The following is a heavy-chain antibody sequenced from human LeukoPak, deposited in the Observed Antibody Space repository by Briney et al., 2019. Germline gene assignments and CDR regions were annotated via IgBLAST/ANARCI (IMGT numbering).Heavy chain of an antibody. D-gene: IGHD3-10*01. CDR3: ARESPGYYGSGSAFDY. Sequence: SETLSLTCTVSGGSISSGGYYWSWIRQPPGKGLEWIGYIYHSGSTYYNPSLKSRVTISVDRSKNQFSLKLSSVTAADTAVYYCARESPGYYGSGSAFDYWGQGTLVTVSS. J-gene: IGHJ4*02. CDR1: GGSISSGGYY. CDR2: IYHSGST. V-gene: IGHV4-30-2*01.